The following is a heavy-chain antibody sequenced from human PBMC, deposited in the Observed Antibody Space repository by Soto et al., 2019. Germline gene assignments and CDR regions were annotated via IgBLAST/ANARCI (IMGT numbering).Heavy chain of an antibody. CDR1: GFTFSTYA. CDR2: ISYDGSNK. J-gene: IGHJ4*02. CDR3: ARVSRDMIVVFITLSLDN. Sequence: HPGGSLRLSCAASGFTFSTYAMHWVRQAPGKGLEWVAAISYDGSNKYFAESVKGRFTISRDNSKNTLYLQMNSLRAEDTAVYYCARVSRDMIVVFITLSLDNWGQGTPVTVSS. D-gene: IGHD3-22*01. V-gene: IGHV3-30-3*01.